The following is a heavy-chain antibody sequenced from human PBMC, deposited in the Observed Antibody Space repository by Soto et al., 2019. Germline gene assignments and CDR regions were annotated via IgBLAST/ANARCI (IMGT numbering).Heavy chain of an antibody. J-gene: IGHJ3*02. CDR2: IIPIFGTA. D-gene: IGHD3-22*01. CDR3: ASPRHHYYYDSSGPGPTDAFDI. V-gene: IGHV1-69*13. Sequence: ASVKVSCKASGGTFSSYAISWVRQAPGQGLEWMGGIIPIFGTANYAQKFQGRVTITADESTSTAYMELSSLRSEDTAVYYCASPRHHYYYDSSGPGPTDAFDIWGQGTMVTVSS. CDR1: GGTFSSYA.